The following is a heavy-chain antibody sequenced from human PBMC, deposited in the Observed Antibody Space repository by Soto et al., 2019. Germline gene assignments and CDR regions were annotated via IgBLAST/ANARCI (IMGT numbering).Heavy chain of an antibody. CDR3: ARGGASSKWFDP. J-gene: IGHJ5*02. D-gene: IGHD2-15*01. CDR1: GGSISSDASF. Sequence: SETLSLTCTVSGGSISSDASFWSWIRQLPGKGPEWIAFISYSGTTSYNPSLRSRVTVSADTSKSQFSLNLSSVTAADTAVYYGARGGASSKWFDPWGKGTLVRLSS. V-gene: IGHV4-31*03. CDR2: ISYSGTT.